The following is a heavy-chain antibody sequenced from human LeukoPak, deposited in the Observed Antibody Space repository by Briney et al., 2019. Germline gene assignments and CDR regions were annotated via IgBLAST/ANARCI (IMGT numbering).Heavy chain of an antibody. CDR3: ARDGVRDYGDYDHGMDV. CDR2: IWYDGSNK. V-gene: IGHV3-33*01. Sequence: GGSLRLSCAASGFTFSSYGMHWVRQAPGKGLEWVAVIWYDGSNKCYADSVKGRFTISRDNSKNTLYLQMNSLRAEDTAVYYCARDGVRDYGDYDHGMDVWGQGTTVTVSS. CDR1: GFTFSSYG. D-gene: IGHD4-17*01. J-gene: IGHJ6*02.